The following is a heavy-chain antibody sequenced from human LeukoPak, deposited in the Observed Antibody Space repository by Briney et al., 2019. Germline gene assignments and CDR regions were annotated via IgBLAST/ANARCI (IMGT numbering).Heavy chain of an antibody. V-gene: IGHV3-21*01. D-gene: IGHD2-2*01. CDR1: GFTFSSYS. CDR3: AREGYCSSTSCRPGGFDP. J-gene: IGHJ5*02. CDR2: ISSSSYI. Sequence: GGSLRLSCAASGFTFSSYSMNWVRQAPGKGLEWVSSISSSSYIYYADSVKGRFTISRDNAKNSLYLQMNSLRAEDTAVYYCAREGYCSSTSCRPGGFDPWGQGTLVTVSS.